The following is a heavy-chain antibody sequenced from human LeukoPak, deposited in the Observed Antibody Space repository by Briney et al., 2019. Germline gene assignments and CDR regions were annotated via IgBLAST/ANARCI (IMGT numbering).Heavy chain of an antibody. CDR3: ATGSQYSSSSGLRDH. V-gene: IGHV3-21*01. J-gene: IGHJ4*02. D-gene: IGHD6-6*01. CDR1: GFTFSSYS. Sequence: GGSLRLSCAASGFTFSSYSMNWVRQAPGKGLEWVSSISSSSSYIYYADSVKGRFTIPRDNAKNSLYLQMNSLRAEDTAVYYCATGSQYSSSSGLRDHWGQGTLVTVSS. CDR2: ISSSSSYI.